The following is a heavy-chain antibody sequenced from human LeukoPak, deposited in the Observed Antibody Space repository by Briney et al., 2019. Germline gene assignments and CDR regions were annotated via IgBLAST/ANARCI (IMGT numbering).Heavy chain of an antibody. J-gene: IGHJ4*02. D-gene: IGHD6-19*01. CDR2: ISTGSSTM. CDR1: GFTFSTYG. CDR3: ARDGTVAASFDY. V-gene: IGHV3-48*01. Sequence: GGSLRLSCAASGFTFSTYGMSWVRQAPGKGLEWVSYISTGSSTMYYADSAKGRFTISRDNVKNSLDLQMNSLRAEDTAMYYCARDGTVAASFDYWGQGTLVTVSS.